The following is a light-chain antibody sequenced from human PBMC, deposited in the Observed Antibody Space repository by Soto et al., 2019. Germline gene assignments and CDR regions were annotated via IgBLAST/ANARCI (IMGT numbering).Light chain of an antibody. CDR2: GAS. CDR3: QRLRT. V-gene: IGKV3-20*01. Sequence: EIVLTQSPRTLSLSPGERATLSCRASQSVSSSYLAWYQQKPGQAPRLLIDGASSRATGIPDRFSGSGSGTDFTLTISRLEPEDFAVYYCQRLRTFGQGTKVDIK. J-gene: IGKJ1*01. CDR1: QSVSSSY.